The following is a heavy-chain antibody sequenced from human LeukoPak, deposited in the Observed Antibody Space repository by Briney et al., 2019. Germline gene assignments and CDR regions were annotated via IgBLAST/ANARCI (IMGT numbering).Heavy chain of an antibody. Sequence: ASVKVSCKTSGFYFIGYYIHWVRRAPGQGLDWMGWINPQSGDTIYAQNFQGRVTMTRGTSISTAYMDLSGLRSDDTAVYYCARDPGHSGMDFWGQGTLVTVSS. CDR2: INPQSGDT. V-gene: IGHV1-2*02. J-gene: IGHJ4*02. CDR3: ARDPGHSGMDF. CDR1: GFYFIGYY. D-gene: IGHD3-10*01.